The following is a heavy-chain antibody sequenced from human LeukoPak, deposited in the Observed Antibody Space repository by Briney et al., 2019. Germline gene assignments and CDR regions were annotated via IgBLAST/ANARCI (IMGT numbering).Heavy chain of an antibody. D-gene: IGHD2-2*01. CDR3: ARGPGYTSTSCPYYFDY. J-gene: IGHJ4*02. CDR2: MNPNSGNT. CDR1: GYTFISYD. V-gene: IGHV1-8*03. Sequence: GASVKVSCKASGYTFISYDINWVRQATGQGLEWMGWMNPNSGNTGYAQKFQGRVTSTRNTSISTAYMELSSLRSEDTAVYYCARGPGYTSTSCPYYFDYWGQGTLVTVSS.